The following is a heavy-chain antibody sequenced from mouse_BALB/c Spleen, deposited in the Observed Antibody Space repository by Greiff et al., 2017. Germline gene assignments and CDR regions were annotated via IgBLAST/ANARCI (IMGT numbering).Heavy chain of an antibody. CDR1: GFTFSDYY. J-gene: IGHJ3*01. D-gene: IGHD2-3*01. V-gene: IGHV5-4*02. CDR2: ISDGGSYT. Sequence: EVQRVESGGGLVKPGGSLKLSCAASGFTFSDYYMYWVRQTPEKRLEWVATISDGGSYTYYPDSVKGRFTISRDNAKNNLYLQMSSLKSEDTAMYYCARDEDGSAWFAYWGQGTLVTVSA. CDR3: ARDEDGSAWFAY.